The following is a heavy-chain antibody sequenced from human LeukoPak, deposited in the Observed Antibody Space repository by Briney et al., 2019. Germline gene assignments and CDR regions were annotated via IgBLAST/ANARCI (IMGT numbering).Heavy chain of an antibody. V-gene: IGHV4-38-2*02. CDR3: ARGGSGWYNF. CDR2: IYHSGST. Sequence: SETLSLTCTVSGYSISSGHYWGWIRQPPGKGLEWIGSIYHSGSTYHNPSLKSRVTISLDTSKNQFSLKLSSVTAADTAVYYCARGGSGWYNFWGQGTLVTVSS. CDR1: GYSISSGHY. J-gene: IGHJ4*02. D-gene: IGHD6-19*01.